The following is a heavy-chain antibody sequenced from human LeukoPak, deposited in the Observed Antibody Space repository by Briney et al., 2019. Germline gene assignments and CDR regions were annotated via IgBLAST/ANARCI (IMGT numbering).Heavy chain of an antibody. Sequence: GGSLRLSCAASGFTLELCREVGAPGSGGGGGGVSAFSGRGDSTYYADSVKGRFTTSRDNSKNTLYLQMNSLRAEDTAVYYCAKNRGNYYYFDYWGQGTLVTVSS. CDR2: FSGRGDST. V-gene: IGHV3-23*01. J-gene: IGHJ4*02. D-gene: IGHD4-11*01. CDR3: AKNRGNYYYFDY. CDR1: GFTLELC.